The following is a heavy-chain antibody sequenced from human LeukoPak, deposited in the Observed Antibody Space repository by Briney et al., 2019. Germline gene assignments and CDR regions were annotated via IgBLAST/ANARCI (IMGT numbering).Heavy chain of an antibody. J-gene: IGHJ5*02. D-gene: IGHD2-21*02. CDR2: INPNSGGT. V-gene: IGHV1-2*02. CDR3: ARGQRDAHFIVVVTATQEYNWFDP. Sequence: ASVKVSCKASGYTFTGYYMHWVRQAPGQGLEWMGWINPNSGGTNYAQKFQGRVTMTRDTSISTAYMELSRLRSDDTAVYYCARGQRDAHFIVVVTATQEYNWFDPWGQGTLVTVSS. CDR1: GYTFTGYY.